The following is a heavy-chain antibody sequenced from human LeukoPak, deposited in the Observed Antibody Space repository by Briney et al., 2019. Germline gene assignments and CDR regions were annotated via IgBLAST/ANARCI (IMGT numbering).Heavy chain of an antibody. CDR2: ISGSGGST. CDR3: AKDRGELTEN. J-gene: IGHJ4*02. V-gene: IGHV3-23*01. D-gene: IGHD3-10*01. Sequence: GSLLLSCAASGFTFSSYAMSWVRPAPGKGLEWVSAISGSGGSTYYADSVKGRFTISRDNSKNTLYLQMNSLRAEDTAVYYCAKDRGELTENWGQGTLVTVSS. CDR1: GFTFSSYA.